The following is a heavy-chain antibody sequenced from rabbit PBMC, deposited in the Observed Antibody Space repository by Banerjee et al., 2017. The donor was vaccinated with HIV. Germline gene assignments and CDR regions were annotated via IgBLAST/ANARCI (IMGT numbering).Heavy chain of an antibody. CDR1: GFDLSSGYD. CDR2: IDTHSSGST. D-gene: IGHD2-1*01. J-gene: IGHJ4*01. V-gene: IGHV1S45*01. CDR3: ARRPSMTLVINL. Sequence: QEQLVESGGGLVQPEGSLTLTCTASGFDLSSGYDMCWVRQAPGKGLEWIACIDTHSSGSTAYASWAKGRFTISKTSSTTVTLQMTRLTAADTATYFCARRPSMTLVINLWGPGTLVTVS.